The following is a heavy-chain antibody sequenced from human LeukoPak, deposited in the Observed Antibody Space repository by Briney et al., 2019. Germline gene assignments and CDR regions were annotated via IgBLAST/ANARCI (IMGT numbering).Heavy chain of an antibody. Sequence: GGSLRLSCAASGFTFRNYAMTWVRQAPGKGLEWVSRTSGSGDIRLYADSVKGRFTISRTNSENRLYLQMNSLRADVTGVYYCANYRSGGGGYYSGLEHWGQGTQVTVSS. D-gene: IGHD2-15*01. CDR1: GFTFRNYA. CDR3: ANYRSGGGGYYSGLEH. CDR2: TSGSGDIR. J-gene: IGHJ1*01. V-gene: IGHV3-23*01.